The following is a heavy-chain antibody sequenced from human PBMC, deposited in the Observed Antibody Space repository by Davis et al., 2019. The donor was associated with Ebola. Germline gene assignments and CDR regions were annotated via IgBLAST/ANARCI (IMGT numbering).Heavy chain of an antibody. V-gene: IGHV3-23*01. CDR2: IIAGGGTT. J-gene: IGHJ4*02. CDR1: GFTFSNYA. D-gene: IGHD6-19*01. Sequence: GGSLRLSCAASGFTFSNYAMSWVRQTPRKGLEWVSSIIAGGGTTYYADSVKGRFTISRDNSKNTLYLQMNSLRGDDTALYYCARGWDSSGWKDWGQGTLVTVSS. CDR3: ARGWDSSGWKD.